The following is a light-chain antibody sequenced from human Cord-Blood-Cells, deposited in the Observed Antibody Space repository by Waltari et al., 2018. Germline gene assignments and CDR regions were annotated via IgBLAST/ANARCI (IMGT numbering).Light chain of an antibody. Sequence: QSALPHPRSVSRAPGQSCTNASPGTTRDVGGYYEGSWYQQHPGKAPNLMIYDVSKRPSGVPDRFSGSKSGNTASLTISGLQAEDEADYYCCSYAGSYTWVFGGGTKLTVL. J-gene: IGLJ3*02. CDR2: DVS. CDR1: TRDVGGYYE. V-gene: IGLV2-11*01. CDR3: CSYAGSYTWV.